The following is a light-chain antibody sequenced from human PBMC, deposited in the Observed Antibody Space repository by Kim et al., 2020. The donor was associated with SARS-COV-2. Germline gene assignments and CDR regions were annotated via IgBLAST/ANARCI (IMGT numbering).Light chain of an antibody. CDR3: QQYYSSPWA. Sequence: ATIRCKSSQSVLSSSNNKNDLAWYQHKPGQPPKLLIYWASTRESGVPDRFSGSGSGTDFTLTISSLQAEDVAVYYCQQYYSSPWAFGQGTKVEIK. CDR2: WAS. CDR1: QSVLSSSNNKND. V-gene: IGKV4-1*01. J-gene: IGKJ1*01.